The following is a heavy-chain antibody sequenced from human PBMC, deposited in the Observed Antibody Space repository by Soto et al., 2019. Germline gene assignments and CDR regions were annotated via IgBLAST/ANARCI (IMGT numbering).Heavy chain of an antibody. CDR1: GGSISSGGYY. CDR3: ARVKTITIFGVVTRPFDY. J-gene: IGHJ4*02. V-gene: IGHV4-31*03. Sequence: SETLSLTCTVSGGSISSGGYYWSWIRQHPGKGLEWIGYIYYSGSTYYNPSLKSRVTISVDTSKNQFSLKLSSVTAADTAVYYCARVKTITIFGVVTRPFDYWGQGTLVTVSS. D-gene: IGHD3-3*01. CDR2: IYYSGST.